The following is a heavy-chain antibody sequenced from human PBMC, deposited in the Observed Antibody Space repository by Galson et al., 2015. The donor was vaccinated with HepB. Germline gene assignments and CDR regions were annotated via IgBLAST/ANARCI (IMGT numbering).Heavy chain of an antibody. J-gene: IGHJ6*03. D-gene: IGHD2-2*01. Sequence: SLRLSCAASGFTVSSNYMSWVRQAPGKGLEWVSVIYSGGNTYYADSVKGRFTISRDNSKNTLYLQMNSLRAEDTAVYYCAKANLNGDCSSTSCEKGHYYYYYMDVWGKGTTVTVSS. CDR1: GFTVSSNY. V-gene: IGHV3-53*01. CDR3: AKANLNGDCSSTSCEKGHYYYYYMDV. CDR2: IYSGGNT.